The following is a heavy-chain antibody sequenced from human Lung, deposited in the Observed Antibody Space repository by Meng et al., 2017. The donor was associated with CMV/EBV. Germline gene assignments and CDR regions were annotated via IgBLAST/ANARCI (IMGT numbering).Heavy chain of an antibody. J-gene: IGHJ6*04. CDR3: ARSMLEVNRYYYGMDV. CDR2: IKQDESEI. CDR1: GFTFSSFW. V-gene: IGHV3-7*01. D-gene: IGHD1-1*01. Sequence: GGSLRLXXAASGFTFSSFWMAWVRQAPGKGLEWVGNIKQDESEIQYVGSVKGRFTITRDNAKNSLFLQMNRLRAEDTAVYYCARSMLEVNRYYYGMDVWGEGTPVTVSS.